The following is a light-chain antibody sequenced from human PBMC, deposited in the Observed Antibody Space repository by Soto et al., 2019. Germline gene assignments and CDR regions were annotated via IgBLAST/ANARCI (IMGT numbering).Light chain of an antibody. V-gene: IGKV3-15*01. CDR3: QQYHSWPA. Sequence: EIVMTQSPATLSVSPGERATLSFRASQSVFSSLAWYQQRPGQAPRLLIYGSATRATGIPARFSGSGSGTEFTLTISSLQSEDSAVYYCQQYHSWPAFGQGTKVDI. J-gene: IGKJ1*01. CDR2: GSA. CDR1: QSVFSS.